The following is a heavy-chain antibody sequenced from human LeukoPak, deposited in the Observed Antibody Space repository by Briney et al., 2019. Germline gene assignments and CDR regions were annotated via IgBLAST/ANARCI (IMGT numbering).Heavy chain of an antibody. V-gene: IGHV3-74*01. CDR3: ATQTVTRVY. CDR1: GFTFSSHL. Sequence: GGSLRLSCAASGFTFSSHLMHWVRQAQGTGLVWVSSVKSDGTATNYADSVKGRFTISRDNSKNTLYLQMNSLRVEDTAVYYCATQTVTRVYWAQGTLVTVSS. D-gene: IGHD4-17*01. J-gene: IGHJ4*02. CDR2: VKSDGTAT.